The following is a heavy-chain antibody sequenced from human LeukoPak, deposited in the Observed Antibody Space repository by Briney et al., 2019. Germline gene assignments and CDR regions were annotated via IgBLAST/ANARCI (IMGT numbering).Heavy chain of an antibody. V-gene: IGHV4-4*07. CDR1: GGSNSFYH. D-gene: IGHD6-19*01. J-gene: IGHJ4*02. Sequence: RSSETLSLTCSVSGGSNSFYHWTWMRQPGEKALEWIGRIYTSGGTNCNPSLKSRVTMSVDTSRNQFSLKLSSVTAADTAMYYCARAAEYSSGWYLFDYWGQGILVTVSA. CDR3: ARAAEYSSGWYLFDY. CDR2: IYTSGGT.